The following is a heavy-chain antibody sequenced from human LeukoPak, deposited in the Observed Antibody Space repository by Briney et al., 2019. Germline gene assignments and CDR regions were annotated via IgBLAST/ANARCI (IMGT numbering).Heavy chain of an antibody. Sequence: SETLSLTCTASGYSISSGYYWGWIRQPPGKGLEWIGSIYHSGSTYYNPSLKSRVTISVDTSKNQFSLKLSSVTAADTAVYYCARHDTYYYYMDVWGKGTTVTISS. J-gene: IGHJ6*03. CDR2: IYHSGST. CDR3: ARHDTYYYYMDV. CDR1: GYSISSGYY. V-gene: IGHV4-38-2*02.